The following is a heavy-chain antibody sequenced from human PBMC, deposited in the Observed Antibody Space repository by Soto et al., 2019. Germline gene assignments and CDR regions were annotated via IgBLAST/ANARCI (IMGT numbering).Heavy chain of an antibody. Sequence: GESLKISCKGSGYSSTSYWIGWVRQMPGKGLEWMGIIYPGDSDTRYSPSSQGQVTISADKSISTAYLQWSSLKASDTAMYYCARHISEWQQLGGRFDPWGQGTLVTVSS. V-gene: IGHV5-51*01. CDR1: GYSSTSYW. CDR2: IYPGDSDT. J-gene: IGHJ5*02. D-gene: IGHD6-13*01. CDR3: ARHISEWQQLGGRFDP.